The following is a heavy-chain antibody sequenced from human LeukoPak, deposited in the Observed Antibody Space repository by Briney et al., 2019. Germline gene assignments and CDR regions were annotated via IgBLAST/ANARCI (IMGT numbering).Heavy chain of an antibody. J-gene: IGHJ4*02. CDR1: GGSFSGYY. V-gene: IGHV4-34*01. D-gene: IGHD3-9*01. Sequence: SETLPLTCAVYGGSFSGYYWSWIRQPPGKGLEWIGEINHSGSTNYNPSLKSRVTISVDTSKNQFSLKLSSVTAADTAVYYCARRRLRYFDWALDYWGQGTLVTVSS. CDR3: ARRRLRYFDWALDY. CDR2: INHSGST.